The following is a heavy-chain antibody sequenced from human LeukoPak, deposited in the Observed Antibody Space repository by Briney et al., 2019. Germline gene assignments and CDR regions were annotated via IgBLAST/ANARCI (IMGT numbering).Heavy chain of an antibody. D-gene: IGHD6-19*01. Sequence: ASVKVSCKASGYTFTSYYMHWVRQAPVQGLEWMGIINPSGGSTSYAQKFQGRVTMTRDTSTSTVYMELSSLSSEDTAVYYCARGGRERYSSGWTDAFDIWGQGTMVTVSS. V-gene: IGHV1-46*01. CDR2: INPSGGST. CDR3: ARGGRERYSSGWTDAFDI. J-gene: IGHJ3*02. CDR1: GYTFTSYY.